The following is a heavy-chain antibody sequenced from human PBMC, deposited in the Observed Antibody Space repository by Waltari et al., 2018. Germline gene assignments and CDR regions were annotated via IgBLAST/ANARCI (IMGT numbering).Heavy chain of an antibody. J-gene: IGHJ5*02. CDR2: IYHSGST. Sequence: QVQLQESGPGLVKPSETLSLTCAVSGYSISSGSYWGWIRQPPGKGLEWIGSIYHSGSTYYNPSLKSRVTISVDTSKNQFSLKLSSVTAADTAVYYCARALQVTTVTALINWFDPWGQGTLVTVSS. D-gene: IGHD4-4*01. CDR1: GYSISSGSY. V-gene: IGHV4-38-2*01. CDR3: ARALQVTTVTALINWFDP.